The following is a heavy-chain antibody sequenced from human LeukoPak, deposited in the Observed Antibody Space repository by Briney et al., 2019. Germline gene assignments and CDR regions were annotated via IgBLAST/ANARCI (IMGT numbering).Heavy chain of an antibody. CDR2: IGWDDDK. J-gene: IGHJ4*02. D-gene: IGHD5-24*01. Sequence: SGPALVKPTQTLTLTCTFSGFSLSTSGMCVSWIRQPPGKALEWLARIGWDDDKYYSTSLKTRLTISKDTSKNQVVLTMTNMDPVDTATYYCARCLRDGYNYGIDYWGQGTLVTVSS. CDR1: GFSLSTSGMC. CDR3: ARCLRDGYNYGIDY. V-gene: IGHV2-70*11.